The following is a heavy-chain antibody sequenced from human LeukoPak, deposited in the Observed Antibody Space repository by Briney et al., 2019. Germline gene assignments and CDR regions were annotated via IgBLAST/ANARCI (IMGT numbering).Heavy chain of an antibody. CDR3: SKWGDYDVLTGYYDSDF. Sequence: GGSLRLSCAASGLTFSNYAMSWVRQAPGKGLEWVSAIVGSGGSTYYADSVKGRFSISRDNSKNTLFLQMNSLRVEDTALYYCSKWGDYDVLTGYYDSDFWGQGTLVTVSS. CDR2: IVGSGGST. CDR1: GLTFSNYA. D-gene: IGHD3-9*01. V-gene: IGHV3-23*01. J-gene: IGHJ4*02.